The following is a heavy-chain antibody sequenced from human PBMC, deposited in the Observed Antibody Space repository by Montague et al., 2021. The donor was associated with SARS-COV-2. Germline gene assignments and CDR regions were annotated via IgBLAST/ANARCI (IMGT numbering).Heavy chain of an antibody. Sequence: YAISGDSVSSNSATWNWVRQSPSRGLEWLGRTYYRSKCYNDYAVSVRGRVTINPDTSKNQFSLQLNSVTPEDTAIYYCTSGREGNYNVMDVWGQGTTVTVSS. D-gene: IGHD1-1*01. CDR2: TYYRSKCYN. CDR3: TSGREGNYNVMDV. J-gene: IGHJ6*02. CDR1: GDSVSSNSAT. V-gene: IGHV6-1*01.